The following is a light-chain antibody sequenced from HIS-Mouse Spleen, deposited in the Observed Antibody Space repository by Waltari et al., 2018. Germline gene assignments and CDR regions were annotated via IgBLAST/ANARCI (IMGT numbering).Light chain of an antibody. CDR2: DDS. J-gene: IGLJ2*01. V-gene: IGLV3-21*03. Sequence: SYVLTQPPSVSVAPGKAARLTCGGNNIGSKSVHGYQQKPGQAPVLVVYDDSDRPSGIPERFSGSNSGNTATLTISRVEAGDEADYYCQVWDSSSDHVVFGGGTKLTVL. CDR3: QVWDSSSDHVV. CDR1: NIGSKS.